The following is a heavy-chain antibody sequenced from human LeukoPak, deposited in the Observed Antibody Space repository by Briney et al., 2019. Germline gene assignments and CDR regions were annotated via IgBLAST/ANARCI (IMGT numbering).Heavy chain of an antibody. Sequence: SETLSLTCNVSGGSIRSYYWSWIRQPPGKGLEWIGYIHYSGSTNYNSSLKSRVTISVDTSRTQFSLRLTSVTAADTAMYYCARVLTTQTTNWFDPWGQGTLVTVSS. V-gene: IGHV4-59*01. CDR2: IHYSGST. D-gene: IGHD4-11*01. J-gene: IGHJ5*02. CDR3: ARVLTTQTTNWFDP. CDR1: GGSIRSYY.